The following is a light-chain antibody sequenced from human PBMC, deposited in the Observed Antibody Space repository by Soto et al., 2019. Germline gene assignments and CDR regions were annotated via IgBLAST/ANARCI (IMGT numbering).Light chain of an antibody. CDR3: QQYGSLIT. CDR2: GSF. J-gene: IGKJ5*01. CDR1: QSVSSK. V-gene: IGKV3-20*01. Sequence: EIAMTQSPATLSVSPGERATLSCRASQSVSSKLAWYQQKPGQAPRLLIYGSFSRATGIPDRFSGSGSGTDFTLTISRLEPEDFAVYYCQQYGSLITFGQGTRLEI.